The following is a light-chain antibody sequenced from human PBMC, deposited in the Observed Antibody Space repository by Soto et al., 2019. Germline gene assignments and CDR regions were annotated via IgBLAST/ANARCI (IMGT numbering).Light chain of an antibody. CDR1: QSISTW. CDR2: KAS. J-gene: IGKJ2*01. Sequence: DIQMTQSPSTLSASVGDRVTITCRASQSISTWLAWYLQKPGKDPTLLIYKASSLRNGVPSRFSGSGSGTEFSLTIYSLQPDDFASYYCQQYNGYHHTFCQGTKLEIK. CDR3: QQYNGYHHT. V-gene: IGKV1-5*03.